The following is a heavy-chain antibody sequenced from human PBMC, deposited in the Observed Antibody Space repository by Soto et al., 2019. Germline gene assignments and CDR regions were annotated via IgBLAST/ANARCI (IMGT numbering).Heavy chain of an antibody. Sequence: PGESLNISCKGSGYSFTSYWIGWVRQMPGKGLERMGIIYPGDSDTRYSPSFQGQVTISADKSITTTYLQWSSLKASDTAIYYCARLFDTSGWYDYWGQGTLVTVSS. J-gene: IGHJ4*02. CDR3: ARLFDTSGWYDY. CDR2: IYPGDSDT. D-gene: IGHD6-19*01. CDR1: GYSFTSYW. V-gene: IGHV5-51*01.